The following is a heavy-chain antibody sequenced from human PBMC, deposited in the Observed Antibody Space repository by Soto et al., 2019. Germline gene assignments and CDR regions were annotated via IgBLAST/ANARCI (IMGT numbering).Heavy chain of an antibody. CDR3: ARDRDIVVVPAAISNYDYGMDV. CDR2: ISGYNGNT. V-gene: IGHV1-18*04. D-gene: IGHD2-2*02. CDR1: GYTFTSYG. Sequence: ASVKVSCKASGYTFTSYGISWVRQAPGQGLGWMGWISGYNGNTKYAQKLQGRVTMTTDTSTSTAYTELRSLRSDDTAVYFCARDRDIVVVPAAISNYDYGMDVWGQGTTVTVSS. J-gene: IGHJ6*02.